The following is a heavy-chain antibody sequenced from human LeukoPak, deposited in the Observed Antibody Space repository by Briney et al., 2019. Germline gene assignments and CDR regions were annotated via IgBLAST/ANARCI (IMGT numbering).Heavy chain of an antibody. V-gene: IGHV3-30*02. J-gene: IGHJ4*02. CDR2: IRYDGSNK. Sequence: GGSLRLSCAASGFTFSSYGMHWVRQAPGKGLEGVAFIRYDGSNKYYADSVKGRFTISIDNSKNTLYLQMNSLKAADTAVYYCAREYYYDSSGYNFDYWGQGTLVTVSS. CDR3: AREYYYDSSGYNFDY. D-gene: IGHD3-22*01. CDR1: GFTFSSYG.